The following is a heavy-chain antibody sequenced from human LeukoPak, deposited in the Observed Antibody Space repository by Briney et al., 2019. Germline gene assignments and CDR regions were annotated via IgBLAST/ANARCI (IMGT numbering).Heavy chain of an antibody. V-gene: IGHV4-39*07. CDR3: ARDLGSASASLAFDI. Sequence: SETLSLTCTVSGGSISSSSYYWGWIRQPRGKGLEWIESIYYSGSTYYNPSLKSRVPISVGTSKHQFSLKLSSVTAADTAVYYCARDLGSASASLAFDIWGQGTMVTVSS. CDR1: GGSISSSSYY. CDR2: IYYSGST. J-gene: IGHJ3*02. D-gene: IGHD1-26*01.